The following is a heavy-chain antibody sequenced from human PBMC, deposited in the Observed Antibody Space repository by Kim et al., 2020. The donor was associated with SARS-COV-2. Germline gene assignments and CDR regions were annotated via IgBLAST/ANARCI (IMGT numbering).Heavy chain of an antibody. V-gene: IGHV1-69*13. Sequence: SVKVSCKASGGTFSSYAISWVRQAPGQGLEWMGGIIPIFGTANYAQKFQGRVTITADESTSTAYMELSSLRSEDTAVYYCASPIAARPGVYYYYYGMDVWGQGTTVTVSS. D-gene: IGHD6-6*01. CDR2: IIPIFGTA. CDR1: GGTFSSYA. J-gene: IGHJ6*02. CDR3: ASPIAARPGVYYYYYGMDV.